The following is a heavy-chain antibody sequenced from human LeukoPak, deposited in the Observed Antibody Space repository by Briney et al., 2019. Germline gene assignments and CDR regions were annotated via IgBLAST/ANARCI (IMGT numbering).Heavy chain of an antibody. CDR1: GGTFSSYG. J-gene: IGHJ4*02. CDR3: ARGDCSGGSCFYFDY. D-gene: IGHD2-15*01. V-gene: IGHV1-69*01. Sequence: SVKVSCKASGGTFSSYGFSWVRQAPGQGLEWMGGIIPIFGTTNYAQKFQGRLTITADESTSTAYMELSSLRSEDTAVYYCARGDCSGGSCFYFDYWGQGTLVTVSS. CDR2: IIPIFGTT.